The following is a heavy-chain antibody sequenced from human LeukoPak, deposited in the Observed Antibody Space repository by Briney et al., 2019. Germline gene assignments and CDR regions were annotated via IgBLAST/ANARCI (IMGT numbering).Heavy chain of an antibody. D-gene: IGHD3-22*01. Sequence: PGGSLRLSCAASGFTFSSYGMHWVRQAPGKGLEWVTVISYDGSNKYYADSVKGRFTISRDNSKNTLYLQMNSLRAEDTAVYYCAKLALSVNRLLGPFDYWGQGTLVTVSS. CDR2: ISYDGSNK. V-gene: IGHV3-30*18. J-gene: IGHJ4*02. CDR1: GFTFSSYG. CDR3: AKLALSVNRLLGPFDY.